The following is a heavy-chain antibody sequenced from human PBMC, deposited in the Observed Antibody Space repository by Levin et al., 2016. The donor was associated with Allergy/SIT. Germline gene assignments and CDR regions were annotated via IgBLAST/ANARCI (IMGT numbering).Heavy chain of an antibody. CDR2: IIPMFAKA. CDR1: GGTFGSYA. D-gene: IGHD6-19*01. V-gene: IGHV1-69*06. Sequence: SVKVSCKASGGTFGSYAISWVRQAPGQGLEWMGGIIPMFAKANYAQKFQGRVTMTEDTSTDTAYMELSSLSSEDTAVYYCATNRRPKSIAVAGTYWYFDLWGRGTLVTVSS. CDR3: ATNRRPKSIAVAGTYWYFDL. J-gene: IGHJ2*01.